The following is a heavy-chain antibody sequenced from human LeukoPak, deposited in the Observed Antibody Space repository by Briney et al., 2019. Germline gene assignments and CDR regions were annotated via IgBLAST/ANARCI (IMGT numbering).Heavy chain of an antibody. D-gene: IGHD3-9*01. CDR3: TTSDMYYDILTGYYADNGFDI. CDR1: GFTFSNAW. Sequence: GGSLRLSCAASGFTFSNAWMNWVRQAPGKGLERVGRIKSKTDDGTIDYAAPVKGRFSISRDDSENTLYLQMNSLKTEDTAVYYCTTSDMYYDILTGYYADNGFDIWGQGTMVTVSS. CDR2: IKSKTDDGTI. V-gene: IGHV3-15*01. J-gene: IGHJ3*02.